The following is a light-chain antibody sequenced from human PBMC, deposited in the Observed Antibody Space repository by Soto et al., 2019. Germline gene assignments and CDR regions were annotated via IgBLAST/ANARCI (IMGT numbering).Light chain of an antibody. CDR3: QQYNSYRT. J-gene: IGKJ1*01. CDR2: HAS. CDR1: QSISSW. V-gene: IGKV1-5*01. Sequence: DNQMTQSLSALSASVGDTVTITCRASQSISSWLAWYQQKPGKAPKLLIYHASSLESGVPSRFSGSGSGTEFTLTISSLQPDDFATYYCQQYNSYRTFGQGTKVDIK.